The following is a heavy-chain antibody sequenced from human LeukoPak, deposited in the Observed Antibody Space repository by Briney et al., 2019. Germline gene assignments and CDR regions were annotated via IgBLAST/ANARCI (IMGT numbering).Heavy chain of an antibody. D-gene: IGHD3-16*02. V-gene: IGHV4-39*01. CDR3: AKLGGYHDPPDY. Sequence: SETLSLTCTVSGGSISSPTYYWAWIRQPPGKGLEWIRTIHYSGSTYDNPSLKSRFTISVDTSKNQFFLKLSSVTAADTAVYYCAKLGGYHDPPDYWGQGTLVTVSS. CDR2: IHYSGST. CDR1: GGSISSPTYY. J-gene: IGHJ4*02.